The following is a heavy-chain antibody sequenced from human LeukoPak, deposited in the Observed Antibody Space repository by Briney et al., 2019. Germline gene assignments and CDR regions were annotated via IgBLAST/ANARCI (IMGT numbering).Heavy chain of an antibody. J-gene: IGHJ3*02. V-gene: IGHV1-69*04. CDR2: ITPFVDIA. D-gene: IGHD6-13*01. CDR1: GGSFSNYA. Sequence: ASVKVSCKASGGSFSNYAFSWVRQAPGQGLEWMGRITPFVDIATYIQKFQGRVTITANKFTSTAYMELSSLTSEDTAVYYCAKVEENSSYYTGGSFDMWGQGTMVTVSS. CDR3: AKVEENSSYYTGGSFDM.